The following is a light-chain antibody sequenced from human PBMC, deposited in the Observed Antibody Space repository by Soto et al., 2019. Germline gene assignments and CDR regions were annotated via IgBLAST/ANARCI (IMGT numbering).Light chain of an antibody. V-gene: IGKV3-11*01. J-gene: IGKJ5*01. Sequence: ENVLTQSPATLSLSPGDTATLSCRATQGLRNYLAWYQKKLGQAPRLLIYDASKRATGIPTRFSGSGSGTDFTLTISSLEPEDFAVYLCQQRSDWTPTFGQGTRLEIK. CDR2: DAS. CDR3: QQRSDWTPT. CDR1: QGLRNY.